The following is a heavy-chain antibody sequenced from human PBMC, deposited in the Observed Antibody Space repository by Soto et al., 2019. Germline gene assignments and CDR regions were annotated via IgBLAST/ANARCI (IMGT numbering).Heavy chain of an antibody. D-gene: IGHD6-25*01. J-gene: IGHJ4*02. V-gene: IGHV3-23*01. CDR2: ITDSGGRT. CDR1: GFTFSSYA. Sequence: EVQLLESGGGLVQPGGSLRLSCAASGFTFSSYAVSWVRRAPGKGLEWLSVITDSGGRTYYAESAKGRFTISRDNSKYTLYLQMNSLTAEDTAVYYCAKEALGAATKGRSPHFDYWGQGTQVTVSS. CDR3: AKEALGAATKGRSPHFDY.